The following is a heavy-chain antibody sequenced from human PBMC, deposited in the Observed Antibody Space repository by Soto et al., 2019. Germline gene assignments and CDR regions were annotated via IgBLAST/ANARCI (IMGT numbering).Heavy chain of an antibody. Sequence: PGESLKMSCNASGYTFTNYWIAWVLQRPGKGLEWMGFIYPDDSDTRYSPSFQGQVTISADRSTKTAYLQRSTLEASDTATYYCARLEWIGSYDYFYGLDVWGQGTSVTVSS. CDR1: GYTFTNYW. CDR3: ARLEWIGSYDYFYGLDV. CDR2: IYPDDSDT. J-gene: IGHJ6*02. V-gene: IGHV5-51*01. D-gene: IGHD1-26*01.